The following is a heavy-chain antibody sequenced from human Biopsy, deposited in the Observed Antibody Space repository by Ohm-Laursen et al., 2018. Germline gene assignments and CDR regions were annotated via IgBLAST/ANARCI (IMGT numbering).Heavy chain of an antibody. Sequence: TLSLTCTVSGDSMGTYYWSWIRQPPGKVMEWIASIYYSGTTHKNPSLKSRVTISVDTSQGLLSLDLSSVTAADTAVYYCARVRGGFLERFDYWGQGTLVTVSS. CDR1: GDSMGTYY. CDR2: IYYSGTT. J-gene: IGHJ4*02. D-gene: IGHD3-3*01. CDR3: ARVRGGFLERFDY. V-gene: IGHV4-59*01.